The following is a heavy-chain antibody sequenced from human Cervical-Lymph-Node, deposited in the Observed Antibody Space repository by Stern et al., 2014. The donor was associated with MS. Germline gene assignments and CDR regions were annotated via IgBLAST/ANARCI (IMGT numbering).Heavy chain of an antibody. CDR3: ARTFSSSWGYFDY. CDR2: IYYTGST. V-gene: IGHV4-28*01. Sequence: QLQLQESGPRLVKPSDTLSLTCAVSGSSVSSSHWWGWIRQPPGKGLEWIGYIYYTGSTYLNPSLKSRLTMSLDASKNQYSLKLTSVTAVDTAVYYCARTFSSSWGYFDYWGQGALVTVSS. J-gene: IGHJ4*02. CDR1: GSSVSSSHW. D-gene: IGHD6-13*01.